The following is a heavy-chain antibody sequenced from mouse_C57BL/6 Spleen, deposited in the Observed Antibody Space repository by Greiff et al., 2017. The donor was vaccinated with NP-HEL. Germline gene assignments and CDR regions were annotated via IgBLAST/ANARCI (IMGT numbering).Heavy chain of an antibody. J-gene: IGHJ3*01. CDR1: GYTFTSYW. Sequence: VQLQQPGAELVKPGASVKLSCKASGYTFTSYWMHWVKQRPGQGLEWIGMIHPNSGSTNYNEKFESKATLTVDKSSSTAYLQLSSLTFEDSAVYYCASSGNWDGGFAYWGQGTLVTVSA. CDR3: ASSGNWDGGFAY. D-gene: IGHD4-1*01. V-gene: IGHV1-64*01. CDR2: IHPNSGST.